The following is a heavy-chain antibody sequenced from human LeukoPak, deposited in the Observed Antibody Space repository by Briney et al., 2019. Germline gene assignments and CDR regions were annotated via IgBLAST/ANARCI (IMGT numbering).Heavy chain of an antibody. CDR1: GGSISSYY. CDR2: IYYSGST. J-gene: IGHJ3*02. Sequence: SKTLSLTCTVSGGSISSYYWSRIRQPPGKGLEWIGYIYYSGSTNYNPSLKSRVTISVDTSKNQFSLKLSSVIAADTAVYYCARHRSGSYYVDAFDIWGQGTMVTVSS. D-gene: IGHD1-26*01. CDR3: ARHRSGSYYVDAFDI. V-gene: IGHV4-59*08.